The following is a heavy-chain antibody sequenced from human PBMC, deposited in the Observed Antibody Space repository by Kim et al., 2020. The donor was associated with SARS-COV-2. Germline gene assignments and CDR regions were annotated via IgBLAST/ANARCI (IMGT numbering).Heavy chain of an antibody. CDR1: GYTFCSYD. V-gene: IGHV1-8*01. D-gene: IGHD4-17*01. CDR2: MNPNSGTT. CDR3: ARGRSRLRRISWVDP. J-gene: IGHJ5*02. Sequence: ASVKVSCTASGYTFCSYDINWVRQATGQGPEWMGWMNPNSGTTGYSQKFQGRVTMTSNTSINTAYMELSSLRSEDTAVYYCARGRSRLRRISWVDPWGQGSLVTVSS.